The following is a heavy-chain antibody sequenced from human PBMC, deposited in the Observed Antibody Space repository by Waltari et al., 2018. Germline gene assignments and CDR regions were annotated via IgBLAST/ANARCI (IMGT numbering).Heavy chain of an antibody. CDR2: IYDSGIT. Sequence: QLQLQESGPGLVKPSETLSLTCTVSGGSLSSSSYYWGWIRQPPGKGLEWIGSIYDSGITYYNPSLKSRVTIAVDTSKNQFSLKLSSVTAADTAVYYCARHPAMTIMLWYFDLWGRGTLVTVSS. CDR3: ARHPAMTIMLWYFDL. D-gene: IGHD2-8*01. J-gene: IGHJ2*01. CDR1: GGSLSSSSYY. V-gene: IGHV4-39*01.